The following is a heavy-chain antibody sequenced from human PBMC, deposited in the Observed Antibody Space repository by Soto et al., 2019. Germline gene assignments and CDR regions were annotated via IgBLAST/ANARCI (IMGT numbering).Heavy chain of an antibody. CDR3: ARAHAPTLPFDY. Sequence: SETRSLTCTVSGGSMRNVYWSWIRQPPGKRLAWIGFIFHSGNAKYNLSLKSLVTISIDSSKSQFSLSLDSVTTADTAVYFCARAHAPTLPFDYWGLGTLVTVSS. CDR2: IFHSGNA. V-gene: IGHV4-59*01. CDR1: GGSMRNVY. J-gene: IGHJ4*01. D-gene: IGHD2-15*01.